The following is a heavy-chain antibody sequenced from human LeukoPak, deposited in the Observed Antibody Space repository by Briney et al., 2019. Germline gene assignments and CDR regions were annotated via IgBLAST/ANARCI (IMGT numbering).Heavy chain of an antibody. J-gene: IGHJ4*02. V-gene: IGHV3-48*01. CDR2: ISSSSSTI. CDR1: GFSFNSDW. Sequence: GGSLRLSCAASGFSFNSDWMDWVRQAPGKGLEWVSYISSSSSTIYYADSVKGRFTISRDNAKNSLYLQMNSLRAEDTAVYYCARGAYYYEDWGQGTLVTVSS. CDR3: ARGAYYYED.